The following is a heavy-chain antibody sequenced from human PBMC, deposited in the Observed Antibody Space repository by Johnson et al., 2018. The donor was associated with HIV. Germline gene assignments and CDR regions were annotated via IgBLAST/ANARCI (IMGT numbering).Heavy chain of an antibody. CDR1: GFTFSSYA. Sequence: MQLVESGGGLVQPGGSLRLSCAASGFTFSSYAMSWVRQAPGKGLEWVSAISGSGGSTYYADSVKGRFTISRDNSKNTLYLQMNSLRAEETAVYYCARDLVVGDHSTPLTHAFDIWGQGTIVTVSS. CDR2: ISGSGGST. J-gene: IGHJ3*02. V-gene: IGHV3-23*04. D-gene: IGHD1-26*01. CDR3: ARDLVVGDHSTPLTHAFDI.